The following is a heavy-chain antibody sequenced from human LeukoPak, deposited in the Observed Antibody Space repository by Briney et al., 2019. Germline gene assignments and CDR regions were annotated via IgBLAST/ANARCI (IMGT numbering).Heavy chain of an antibody. CDR2: IRYDGSNK. V-gene: IGHV3-30*02. CDR1: GFTFSSYG. CDR3: VSYYYDSSDTRYLDY. Sequence: GGSLRLSCAASGFTFSSYGMHWVRQAPGKGLEWVSFIRYDGSNKYYADSVKGRFTISRDNSKNTLFLQMNSLRAEDTAVYYCVSYYYDSSDTRYLDYWGQGTLVTVSS. D-gene: IGHD3-22*01. J-gene: IGHJ4*02.